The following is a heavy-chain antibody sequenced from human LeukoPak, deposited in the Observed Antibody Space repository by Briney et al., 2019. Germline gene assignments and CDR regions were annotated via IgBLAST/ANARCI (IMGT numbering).Heavy chain of an antibody. Sequence: SETLSLTCTVSGGSISSFYWSWIRQPPGKGLEWLGYMYTGGSTKYNPSLESRVTISVDTSKNQFSLKLSCVTAADTAVYYCASLYFYDGSGYHYYFDYWGQGTLVTVSS. J-gene: IGHJ4*02. CDR3: ASLYFYDGSGYHYYFDY. CDR2: MYTGGST. D-gene: IGHD3-22*01. CDR1: GGSISSFY. V-gene: IGHV4-4*09.